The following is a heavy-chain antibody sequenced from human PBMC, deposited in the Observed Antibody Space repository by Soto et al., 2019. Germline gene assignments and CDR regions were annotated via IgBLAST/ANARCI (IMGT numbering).Heavy chain of an antibody. V-gene: IGHV4-34*01. J-gene: IGHJ6*03. Sequence: SETLSVTCAVDGGSFSGYYWSWIRQPPGKGLEWIGEINHSGSTNYNPSLKSRVTISVDTSKNQFSLKLSSVTAADTAVYYCARSGNSRRYYYYYYMDVWGKGTTVTVSS. D-gene: IGHD1-1*01. CDR3: ARSGNSRRYYYYYYMDV. CDR2: INHSGST. CDR1: GGSFSGYY.